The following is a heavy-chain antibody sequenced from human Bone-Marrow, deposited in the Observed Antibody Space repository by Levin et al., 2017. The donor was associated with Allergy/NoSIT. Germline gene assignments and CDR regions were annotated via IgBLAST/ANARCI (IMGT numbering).Heavy chain of an antibody. CDR1: GFSFSSYA. Sequence: GGSLRLSCTASGFSFSSYAMTWVRQVPGKGLEWVSSISGSGESTYYADSVKGRFTISRDNSNNTLYLQVHSLTTDDTAVYYCAKGLEQWLAELDLWGQGTLVTVSS. CDR2: ISGSGEST. J-gene: IGHJ5*02. V-gene: IGHV3-23*01. D-gene: IGHD6-19*01. CDR3: AKGLEQWLAELDL.